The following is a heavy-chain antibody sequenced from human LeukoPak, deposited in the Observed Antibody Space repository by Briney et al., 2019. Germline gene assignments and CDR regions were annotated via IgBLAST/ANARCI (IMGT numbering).Heavy chain of an antibody. J-gene: IGHJ4*02. Sequence: ASVKVSCKASGYTFTGYYMHWVRQAPGQGLEWMGWINPNSGGTNYAQKFQGGVTMTRDTSISTAYMELSRLRSDDTAVSYCARGSFLYYDSSGAKPFDYWGQGTLVTVSS. CDR1: GYTFTGYY. D-gene: IGHD3-22*01. V-gene: IGHV1-2*02. CDR2: INPNSGGT. CDR3: ARGSFLYYDSSGAKPFDY.